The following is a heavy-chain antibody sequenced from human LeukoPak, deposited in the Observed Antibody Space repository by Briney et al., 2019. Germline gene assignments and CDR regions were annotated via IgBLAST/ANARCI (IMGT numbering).Heavy chain of an antibody. J-gene: IGHJ4*02. Sequence: GGSLRLSCAASGFTSSSYWMSWVRQAPGKGLEWVANIKQDGSEKYYVDSVKGRFTISRDNAKNSLYLQMNSLRAEDTAVYYCARRGLLWFGELVSGRNYSDYWGQGTLVTVSS. CDR3: ARRGLLWFGELVSGRNYSDY. V-gene: IGHV3-7*01. D-gene: IGHD3-10*01. CDR2: IKQDGSEK. CDR1: GFTSSSYW.